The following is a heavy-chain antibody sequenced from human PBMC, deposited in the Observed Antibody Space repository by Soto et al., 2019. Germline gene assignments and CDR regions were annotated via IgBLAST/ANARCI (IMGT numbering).Heavy chain of an antibody. CDR2: ISYDGSNK. J-gene: IGHJ4*02. CDR3: AKGRARGYYDSSGHAEPFDY. Sequence: PGGSLRLSCAASGFTFSSYGMHWVRQAPGKGLEWVAVISYDGSNKYYADSVKGRFTISRDNSKNTLYLQMNSLRAEDTAVYYCAKGRARGYYDSSGHAEPFDYWGQGPLVTVYS. V-gene: IGHV3-30*18. D-gene: IGHD3-22*01. CDR1: GFTFSSYG.